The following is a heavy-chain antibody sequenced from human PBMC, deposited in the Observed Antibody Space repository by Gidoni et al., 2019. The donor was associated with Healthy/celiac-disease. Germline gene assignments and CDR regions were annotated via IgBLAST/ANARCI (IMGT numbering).Heavy chain of an antibody. CDR3: GKGIKEGYYGMDV. Sequence: EVKLVESGRGLVQPGRSLSSSCAVSVFNFDDYAMHWVRQAPGKGLEWVAGISWSSGSIGYADAVKGRFTITRDNDKNSLYLKMNSLRAEDTALYYCGKGIKEGYYGMDVWGQGTTVTVSS. J-gene: IGHJ6*02. V-gene: IGHV3-9*01. CDR2: ISWSSGSI. CDR1: VFNFDDYA.